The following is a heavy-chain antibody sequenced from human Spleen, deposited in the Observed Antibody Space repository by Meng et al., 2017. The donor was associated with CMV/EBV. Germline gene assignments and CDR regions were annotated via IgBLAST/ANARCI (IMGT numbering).Heavy chain of an antibody. CDR2: ISSSGSGM. J-gene: IGHJ4*02. V-gene: IGHV3-48*03. CDR3: AIAIWFGELCDY. Sequence: GESLKISCAASGFTYSSYEMKWVRQAPGKGLEWVSYISSSGSGMYDADSVKGRFTISRDNAKKSLYLQMNSLRAEDTAVYFCAIAIWFGELCDYWGQGTLVTVSS. CDR1: GFTYSSYE. D-gene: IGHD3-10*01.